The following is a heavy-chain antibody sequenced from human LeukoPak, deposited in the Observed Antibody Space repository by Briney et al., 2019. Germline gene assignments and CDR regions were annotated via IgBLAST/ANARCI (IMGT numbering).Heavy chain of an antibody. V-gene: IGHV4-39*01. CDR3: ARLPLGYDILTGYYSAGYFDY. CDR2: IYYGGNT. D-gene: IGHD3-9*01. CDR1: GRSISSRGYH. J-gene: IGHJ4*02. Sequence: SETLSLPCTVSGRSISSRGYHWGWIRQPPGKGLEWIGSIYYGGNTYYNPSLKSRVTISVDTSTNQFSLKLSSVTAADTAVYYCARLPLGYDILTGYYSAGYFDYCGQGTLVTVSS.